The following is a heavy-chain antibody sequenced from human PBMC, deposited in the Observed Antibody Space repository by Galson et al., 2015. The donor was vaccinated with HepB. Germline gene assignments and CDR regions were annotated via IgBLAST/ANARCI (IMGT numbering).Heavy chain of an antibody. Sequence: SLRLSCAASGFIFDDFAMHWVRQAPGKGLQWVSSISWNSDSIGYADSVKGQFTISRDNAKDSLHLQMNSLRNGDMAFYYCAKSAPSGLTGDPESEAFDYCGQGIQVTVSA. CDR2: ISWNSDSI. J-gene: IGHJ4*02. V-gene: IGHV3-9*03. CDR3: AKSAPSGLTGDPESEAFDY. D-gene: IGHD3-9*01. CDR1: GFIFDDFA.